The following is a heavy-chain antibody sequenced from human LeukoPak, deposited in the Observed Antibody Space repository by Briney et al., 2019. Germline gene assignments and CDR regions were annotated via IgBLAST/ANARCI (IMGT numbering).Heavy chain of an antibody. V-gene: IGHV3-30-3*01. CDR2: ISYDGSNK. CDR1: GFTFSSDA. D-gene: IGHD5-18*01. J-gene: IGHJ4*02. CDR3: ARDTAMVTNYTDY. Sequence: PGGSLRLSCAASGFTFSSDAMHWVRQAPGKGLEWVAVISYDGSNKYYADSVKGRFTISSDNSKNTLYLQMNSLRAEDTAVYYCARDTAMVTNYTDYWGQGTLVTVSS.